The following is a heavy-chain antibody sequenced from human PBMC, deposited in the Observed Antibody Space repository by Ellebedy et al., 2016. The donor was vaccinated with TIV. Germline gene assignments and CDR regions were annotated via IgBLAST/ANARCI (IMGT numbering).Heavy chain of an antibody. J-gene: IGHJ4*03. CDR2: VYKNGNT. CDR1: GASVRNFY. V-gene: IGHV4-59*02. CDR3: SRGRPDDDWDDPTTLDY. D-gene: IGHD1-1*01. Sequence: SETLSLTCTISGASVRNFYWSWIRQSPGKGLEWMGYVYKNGNTKYSASLRGRITISLDTSKNQVSLRLASVTAADTAIYFCSRGRPDDDWDDPTTLDYWGPGITVTVSS.